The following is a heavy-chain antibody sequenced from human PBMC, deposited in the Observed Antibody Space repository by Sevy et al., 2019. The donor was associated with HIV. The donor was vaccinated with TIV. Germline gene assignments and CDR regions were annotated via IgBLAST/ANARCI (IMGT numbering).Heavy chain of an antibody. D-gene: IGHD3-3*01. Sequence: SETLSLTCTVSGGSISSSSYYWGWIRQPPGKGLEWIGGIYYGGSTYYNPSLKSLVTISVDTSKNPFSLRLSSVTAADTAVYYCARHGATPFFNWFDPWGQGTLVTVSS. CDR1: GGSISSSSYY. V-gene: IGHV4-39*01. J-gene: IGHJ5*02. CDR3: ARHGATPFFNWFDP. CDR2: IYYGGST.